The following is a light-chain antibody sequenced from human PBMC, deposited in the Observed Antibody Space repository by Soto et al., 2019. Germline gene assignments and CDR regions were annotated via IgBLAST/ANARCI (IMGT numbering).Light chain of an antibody. V-gene: IGLV2-14*03. CDR2: DVS. Sequence: QSALTQPASVSGSPGQSITISCTGTSSDVGAYNFVSWYQQHPVKVPKLMIFDVSSRHSGVSYRFSGSKSVNTASLTISGLQSEEECDYCCSSYTSSSTHVFGSGTKVTVL. J-gene: IGLJ1*01. CDR1: SSDVGAYNF. CDR3: SSYTSSSTHV.